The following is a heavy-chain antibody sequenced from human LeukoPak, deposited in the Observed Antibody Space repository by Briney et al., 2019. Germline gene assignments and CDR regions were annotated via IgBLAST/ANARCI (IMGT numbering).Heavy chain of an antibody. D-gene: IGHD2-2*01. J-gene: IGHJ5*02. V-gene: IGHV1-18*01. CDR2: ISAYNGNT. Sequence: ASVKVSCKASGYTFTSYGISWVRQAPGQGLEWMGWISAYNGNTNYAQKLQGRVTMTTDTSTSTAYMELRSLRSDDTAVYYCAREEVYCSSTSCYFPWGQGTLVTVSS. CDR1: GYTFTSYG. CDR3: AREEVYCSSTSCYFP.